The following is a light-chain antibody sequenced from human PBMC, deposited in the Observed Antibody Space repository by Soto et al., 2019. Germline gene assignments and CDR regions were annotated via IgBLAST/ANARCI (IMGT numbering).Light chain of an antibody. Sequence: LTQARYTLALGTGVKPTGSCRASQSVSNNYLAWYQQKPGQAPRLLIYGASNRATDIPARFSGSGSGTEFTLALRTLQSEDSAVHYCHQYTIWPTFGQGTKVDIK. V-gene: IGKV3-15*01. CDR3: HQYTIWPT. CDR2: GAS. CDR1: QSVSNN. J-gene: IGKJ1*01.